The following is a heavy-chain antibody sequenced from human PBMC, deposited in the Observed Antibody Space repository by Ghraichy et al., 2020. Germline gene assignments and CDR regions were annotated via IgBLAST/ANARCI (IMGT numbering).Heavy chain of an antibody. J-gene: IGHJ1*01. V-gene: IGHV3-66*01. CDR2: IYSGGST. CDR3: ARDPGPTAEYFQH. CDR1: GFTVSGNS. Sequence: GGYLRLSCAASGFTVSGNSMSWVRQAPGKGLEWVSVIYSGGSTNYADSVKGRFTISRDNSKNTVYLQMNSLRGEDTAMYYCARDPGPTAEYFQHWGQGTLVTVSS.